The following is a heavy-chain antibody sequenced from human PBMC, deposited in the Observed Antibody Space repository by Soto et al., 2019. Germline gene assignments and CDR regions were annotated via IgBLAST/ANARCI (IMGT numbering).Heavy chain of an antibody. CDR3: ATLGAQSDH. D-gene: IGHD3-16*01. CDR2: FIPFLNIS. CDR1: GGTFSTFT. V-gene: IGHV1-69*09. J-gene: IGHJ5*02. Sequence: QVQLVQSGADVKKPGSSVKVSCKTFGGTFSTFTINWVRQAPGQGLVWMGSFIPFLNISHNARNFLGTLTIAWDESTSTASMELQSLSPDGAAIYSCATLGAQSDHWGQGTLVTVSS.